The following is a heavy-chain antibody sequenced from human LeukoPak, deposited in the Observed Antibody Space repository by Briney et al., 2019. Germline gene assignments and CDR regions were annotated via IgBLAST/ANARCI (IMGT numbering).Heavy chain of an antibody. CDR3: ANGYCSGGSCYGDAFDI. Sequence: GVSPRLSCAASGLMFNNYWILWVRQVPGKGLAWVARVDRDGTTTDYADSVKGRFTISRDNSKNTLYLQMNSLRAEDTAVYYCANGYCSGGSCYGDAFDIWGQGTMVTVSS. CDR1: GLMFNNYW. D-gene: IGHD2-15*01. J-gene: IGHJ3*02. CDR2: VDRDGTTT. V-gene: IGHV3-74*01.